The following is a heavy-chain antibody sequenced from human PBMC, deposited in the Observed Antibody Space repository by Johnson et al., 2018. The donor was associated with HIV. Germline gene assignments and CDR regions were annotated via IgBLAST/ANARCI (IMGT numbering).Heavy chain of an antibody. CDR1: GFTLDDYD. V-gene: IGHV3-20*04. CDR2: IYSGGST. CDR3: ARKSAFDAFDI. Sequence: VQLVESGGGVVRPGGSLRLSCEASGFTLDDYDMSWVRQVPGKGLEWVSVIYSGGSTYYADSVKGRFTISRDNAKNSLYLQMNSLRAEDTALYYCARKSAFDAFDIWGQGTMVTVSS. J-gene: IGHJ3*02.